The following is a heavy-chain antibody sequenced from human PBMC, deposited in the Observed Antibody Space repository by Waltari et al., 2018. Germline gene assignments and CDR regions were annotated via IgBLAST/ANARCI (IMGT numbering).Heavy chain of an antibody. CDR2: IYHSGST. V-gene: IGHV4-38-2*01. Sequence: QVQLQESGPGLVKPSETLSLTCAVYGYSISSGYYWCWLRQPPGKGLEWIGSIYHSGSTYYNPSLKSRVTISVDTSKNQFSLKLSSVTAADTAVYYCANSGEMATILFDYWGQGTLVTVSS. CDR1: GYSISSGYY. D-gene: IGHD5-12*01. J-gene: IGHJ4*02. CDR3: ANSGEMATILFDY.